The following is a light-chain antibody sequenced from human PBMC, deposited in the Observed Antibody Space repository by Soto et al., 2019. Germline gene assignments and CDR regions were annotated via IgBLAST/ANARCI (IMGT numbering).Light chain of an antibody. CDR3: GTWDSSLSAGV. J-gene: IGLJ2*01. CDR1: SSNIGNNY. V-gene: IGLV1-51*01. CDR2: DND. Sequence: QSVLTQPTSVSAAPGQRVTISCSGSSSNIGNNYVSWYQQLPGTAPKLLIYDNDKRPSGIPDRFSASKSGASATLGITGLQTGDEADYYCGTWDSSLSAGVFGGGTKLTVL.